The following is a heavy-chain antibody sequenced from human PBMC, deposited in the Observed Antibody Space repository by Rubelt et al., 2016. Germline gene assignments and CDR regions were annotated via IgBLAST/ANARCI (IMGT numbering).Heavy chain of an antibody. Sequence: QLQLQESGPGLVKPSETLSLTCAVYGGSFSGYYWSWIRQPPGKGLEWVGEINHSGSTNYNPSLKSRFTISVDTSKSQFSLKLSSVTAADTAVYYCAGTVGAVAGRGYYFDYWGQGTLVTVSS. CDR3: AGTVGAVAGRGYYFDY. J-gene: IGHJ4*02. V-gene: IGHV4-34*10. CDR1: GGSFSGYY. D-gene: IGHD6-19*01. CDR2: INHSGST.